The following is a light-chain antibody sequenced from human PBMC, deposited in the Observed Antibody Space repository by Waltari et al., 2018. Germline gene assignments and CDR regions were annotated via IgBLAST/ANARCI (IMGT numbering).Light chain of an antibody. CDR2: DVS. J-gene: IGLJ2*01. V-gene: IGLV2-14*01. Sequence: QSALTQPAPVSGSPGQSVTIFCAGTSNDVGGYNDVSWYQEHPGQAPRVIIYDVSDRPSGVSDRFSGSKSGNTASLTISGLQAEDEADYYCSSQSSNDVVLFGGGTKLTVL. CDR1: SNDVGGYND. CDR3: SSQSSNDVVL.